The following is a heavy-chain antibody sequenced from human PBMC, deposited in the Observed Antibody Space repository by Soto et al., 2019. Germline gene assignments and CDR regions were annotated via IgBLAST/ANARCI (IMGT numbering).Heavy chain of an antibody. J-gene: IGHJ6*02. CDR2: ISAYNGNT. Sequence: ASVKVSCKASGYTFTSYGISWVRQAPGQGLEWMGWISAYNGNTNYAQKLQGRATMTTDTSTSTAYMELRSLRSDDTAVYYCARCSWNYPGYYYYGMDVWGQGTTVTVSS. CDR1: GYTFTSYG. CDR3: ARCSWNYPGYYYYGMDV. V-gene: IGHV1-18*01. D-gene: IGHD1-7*01.